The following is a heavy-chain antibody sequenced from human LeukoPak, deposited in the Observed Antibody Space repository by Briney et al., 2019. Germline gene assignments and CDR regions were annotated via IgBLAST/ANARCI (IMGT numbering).Heavy chain of an antibody. Sequence: PGGSLRLSCAASGFAFTSYTMSWVRQAPGKGLEWVSSIPSSSTSIYYADSLRGRFTVSRGNAKNSLYLQMNSLRAEDTAVYSCVRVEDWGAAGNRMDYWGQGTLVTVSS. J-gene: IGHJ4*02. CDR1: GFAFTSYT. CDR3: VRVEDWGAAGNRMDY. CDR2: IPSSSTSI. D-gene: IGHD6-13*01. V-gene: IGHV3-21*01.